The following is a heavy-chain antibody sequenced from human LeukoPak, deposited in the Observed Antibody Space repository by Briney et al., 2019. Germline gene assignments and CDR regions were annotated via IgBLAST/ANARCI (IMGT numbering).Heavy chain of an antibody. CDR3: ARDRRDGYIVEGH. V-gene: IGHV3-11*01. Sequence: GGSLRLSCAASGFTFSDYYMSWIRQAPGKGLEWVSYISSSGSAIYYADSVKGRFTISRDNAKNSLYLQMNSLRAEDTAVYYCARDRRDGYIVEGHWGQGTLVTVSS. CDR2: ISSSGSAI. CDR1: GFTFSDYY. J-gene: IGHJ4*02. D-gene: IGHD5-24*01.